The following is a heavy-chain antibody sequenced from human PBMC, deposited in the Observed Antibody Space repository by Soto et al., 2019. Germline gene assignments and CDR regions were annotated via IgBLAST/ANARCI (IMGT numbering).Heavy chain of an antibody. Sequence: QVQLVQSGGEVKKPGSSVRVSCRTSGGTFKNYGFSWVRQAPGQGLEWMGGIIPMYGIANYGQIFQGRLTITADESTNTAYMDLSSLKSEAPAVYYCAGEVGGTGFHLWGQGTQVTVSS. D-gene: IGHD1-26*01. CDR3: AGEVGGTGFHL. CDR2: IIPMYGIA. CDR1: GGTFKNYG. V-gene: IGHV1-69*12. J-gene: IGHJ5*02.